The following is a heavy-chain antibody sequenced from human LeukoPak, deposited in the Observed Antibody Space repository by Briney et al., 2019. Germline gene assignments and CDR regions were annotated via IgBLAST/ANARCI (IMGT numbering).Heavy chain of an antibody. D-gene: IGHD2-21*02. J-gene: IGHJ3*02. V-gene: IGHV1-18*01. CDR1: GYTFTSYG. Sequence: ASVKVSCKASGYTFTSYGISWVRQAPGQGLEWMGWISAYNGNTKHAQKVQGRVTMTTDTSTSTAYMELRSLRSDDTALYYCARTHIVVVTSLGDAFDIWGQGTMVTVSS. CDR3: ARTHIVVVTSLGDAFDI. CDR2: ISAYNGNT.